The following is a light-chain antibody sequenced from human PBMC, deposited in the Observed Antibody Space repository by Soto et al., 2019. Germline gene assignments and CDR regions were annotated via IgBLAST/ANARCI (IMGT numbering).Light chain of an antibody. Sequence: DIQLTQSPSFLSASVGDRVTITCRASQDFNNYLAWYQQKPGEAPKLLMYVASTLQSGVPSRFSGGGSGTDFALTISRTQPQDFGTYYCQQSYSPPYTFGQGTKVDIK. V-gene: IGKV1-39*01. CDR2: VAS. CDR3: QQSYSPPYT. CDR1: QDFNNY. J-gene: IGKJ2*01.